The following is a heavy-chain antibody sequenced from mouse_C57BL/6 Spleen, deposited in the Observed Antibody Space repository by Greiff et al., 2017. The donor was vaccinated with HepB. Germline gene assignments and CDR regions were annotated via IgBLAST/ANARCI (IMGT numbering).Heavy chain of an antibody. CDR2: IDPSDSYT. J-gene: IGHJ4*01. Sequence: QVQLQQPGAELVKPGASVKLSCKASGYTFTSYLMQWVKQRPGQGLEWIGEIDPSDSYTNYNQKFKGKATLTVDTSSSTAYMQLSSLTSEDSAVYYCARGYSNYDAMDYWGQGTSVTVSS. V-gene: IGHV1-50*01. CDR3: ARGYSNYDAMDY. CDR1: GYTFTSYL. D-gene: IGHD2-5*01.